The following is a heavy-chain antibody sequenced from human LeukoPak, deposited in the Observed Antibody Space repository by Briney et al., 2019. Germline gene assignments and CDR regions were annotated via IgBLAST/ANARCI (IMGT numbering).Heavy chain of an antibody. Sequence: SETLSLTCTVSGGSISSSSYYWGWIRQPPGKGLEWVGCIYYSGSAYYNTSLKSRVKISVDTSRNQFSLKLNSVTAADTAVYYCARHERPYSSSSPFQHWGQGTLVTVSS. J-gene: IGHJ1*01. CDR2: IYYSGSA. D-gene: IGHD6-6*01. V-gene: IGHV4-39*01. CDR1: GGSISSSSYY. CDR3: ARHERPYSSSSPFQH.